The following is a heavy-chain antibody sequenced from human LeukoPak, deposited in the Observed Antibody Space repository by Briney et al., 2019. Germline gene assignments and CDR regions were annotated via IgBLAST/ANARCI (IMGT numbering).Heavy chain of an antibody. CDR1: GFTFSNYW. D-gene: IGHD3-3*01. J-gene: IGHJ6*03. V-gene: IGHV3-7*01. Sequence: PGGSLRFSCAASGFTFSNYWMTWVRQAPGKGLEWVADIKQDGSEKLYVNSVRGRFTISRDNAKMSLFLQMNSLRAEDTAVYYCARDNGVVHGVYYMDVWGRGTTVTVS. CDR3: ARDNGVVHGVYYMDV. CDR2: IKQDGSEK.